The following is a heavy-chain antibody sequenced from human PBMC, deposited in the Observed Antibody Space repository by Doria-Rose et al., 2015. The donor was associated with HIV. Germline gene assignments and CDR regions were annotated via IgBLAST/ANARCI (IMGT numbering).Heavy chain of an antibody. J-gene: IGHJ4*02. CDR2: IFSDDER. CDR1: GVSLSSPGMG. V-gene: IGHV2-26*01. D-gene: IGHD6-13*01. CDR3: ARIKSSRWYHKYYFDF. Sequence: QITLKESGPMLVKPTETLTLTCTVSGVSLSSPGMGVSWIRQPPGKALEWLANIFSDDERSYTTSLKSRLTISRTTSNSQVVLTMTYMDPVDTATYYCARIKSSRWYHKYYFDFWGQGTLVIVSA.